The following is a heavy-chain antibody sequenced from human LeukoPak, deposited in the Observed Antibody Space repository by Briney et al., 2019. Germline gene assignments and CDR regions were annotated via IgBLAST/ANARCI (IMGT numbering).Heavy chain of an antibody. J-gene: IGHJ3*02. CDR2: ISSSSSYI. CDR1: GFTFSSYS. CDR3: ARDLNRAFDI. V-gene: IGHV3-21*01. Sequence: GGSLRLSCAAAGFTFSSYSMNWVRQAPGKGLEWVSSISSSSSYIYYADSVKGRFTISRDNAKNSLYLQMNSLRAEDTAVYYCARDLNRAFDIWGQGTMVTVSS.